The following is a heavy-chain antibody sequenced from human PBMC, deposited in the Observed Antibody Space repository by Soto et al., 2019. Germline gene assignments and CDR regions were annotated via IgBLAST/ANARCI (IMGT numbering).Heavy chain of an antibody. CDR1: GGSFSGYY. CDR2: INHSGST. D-gene: IGHD6-6*01. V-gene: IGHV4-34*01. CDR3: ARAVSSSLNTFDP. Sequence: PSETLSLTCAVYGGSFSGYYWSWIRQPPGKGLEWIGEINHSGSTNYNPSLKSRVTISVDTSKNQFSLKLSSVTAADTAVYYCARAVSSSLNTFDPWGRRTLVTVSS. J-gene: IGHJ5*02.